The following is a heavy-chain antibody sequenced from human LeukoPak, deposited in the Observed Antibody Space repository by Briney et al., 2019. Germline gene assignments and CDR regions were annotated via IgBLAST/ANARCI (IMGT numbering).Heavy chain of an antibody. J-gene: IGHJ6*02. Sequence: GGSLRLSCAASGFTFSDYYMSWIRQAPGKGLEWVSYISSSGSTIYYADSVKGRFTISRDNAKNSVYLQMNSLRAEDTAVYYCARDHPDYGDYYYYGMDVWGQGTTVTVSS. D-gene: IGHD4-17*01. CDR3: ARDHPDYGDYYYYGMDV. V-gene: IGHV3-11*01. CDR2: ISSSGSTI. CDR1: GFTFSDYY.